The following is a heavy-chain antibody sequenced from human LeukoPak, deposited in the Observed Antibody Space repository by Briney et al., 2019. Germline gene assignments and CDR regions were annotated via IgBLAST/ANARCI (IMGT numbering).Heavy chain of an antibody. CDR2: VHHSGST. Sequence: SETLSLTCAVSGYSISSDYHWGWIRQPPGKGLEWIANVHHSGSTYYNPSLKSRVTISVDTSKNQFSLEVTPMNASDPAVYYCVGYKYGPLDYWGQGGLVTVSS. CDR3: VGYKYGPLDY. V-gene: IGHV4-38-2*01. CDR1: GYSISSDYH. J-gene: IGHJ4*02. D-gene: IGHD5-18*01.